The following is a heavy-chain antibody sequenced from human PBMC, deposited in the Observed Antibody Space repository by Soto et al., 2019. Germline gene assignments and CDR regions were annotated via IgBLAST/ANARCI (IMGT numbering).Heavy chain of an antibody. Sequence: EVQLVESGGGLVQPGRSLRLSCTASGFTFGDYAMRWFRQAPGKGLEWVGFISIKAYGGTTEYAASVEGRFTISSDDSISIAYRQMNRLTTEESSVYDCTPVSVYCSSTSCYVGGPFDYWGQGTLVTVSS. CDR2: ISIKAYGGTT. J-gene: IGHJ4*02. CDR3: TPVSVYCSSTSCYVGGPFDY. D-gene: IGHD2-2*01. V-gene: IGHV3-49*03. CDR1: GFTFGDYA.